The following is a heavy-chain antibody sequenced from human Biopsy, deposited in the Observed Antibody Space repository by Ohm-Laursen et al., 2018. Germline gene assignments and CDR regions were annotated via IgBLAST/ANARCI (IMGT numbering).Heavy chain of an antibody. V-gene: IGHV4-59*01. CDR2: IYYTGHT. CDR1: GGSIKSYY. Sequence: SETLSLTCTVSGGSIKSYYWNWIRQSPGKGLEWIGFIYYTGHTNYNPSLKIRATISVDTSKNQFSLKVISVTAADPAVYYCARLTGDPSYWGQGILVTVSS. J-gene: IGHJ4*02. D-gene: IGHD7-27*01. CDR3: ARLTGDPSY.